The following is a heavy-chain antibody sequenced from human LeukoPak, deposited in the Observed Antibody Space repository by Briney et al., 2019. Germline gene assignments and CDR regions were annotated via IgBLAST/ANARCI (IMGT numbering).Heavy chain of an antibody. J-gene: IGHJ4*02. V-gene: IGHV3-23*01. CDR2: ISGSGGST. CDR3: AKLPVGYSSGPRYSDY. CDR1: GFTFSSYA. D-gene: IGHD6-13*01. Sequence: PGGSLRLSCAASGFTFSSYAMSWVRQAPGKGLEWVSAISGSGGSTYYADSVKGRFTISRDNSKNTLYLQMNSLRAEDTAVYYCAKLPVGYSSGPRYSDYWGQGTLVTVSS.